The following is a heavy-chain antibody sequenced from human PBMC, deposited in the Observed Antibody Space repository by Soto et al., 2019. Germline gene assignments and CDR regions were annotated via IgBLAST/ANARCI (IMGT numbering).Heavy chain of an antibody. CDR1: GYTFTSYV. V-gene: IGHV1-18*01. CDR2: ISAYNGNT. D-gene: IGHD3-10*01. J-gene: IGHJ4*02. Sequence: QVQLVQSGAEVKKPGASVKVSCKASGYTFTSYVISCVRQAPGQGLEWLGWISAYNGNTNYAQKLQGRVTMTTDTSTSTAYMELRSLRSDDTAVYYCARSRGKLWFGESIYDYWGQVTLVTVSA. CDR3: ARSRGKLWFGESIYDY.